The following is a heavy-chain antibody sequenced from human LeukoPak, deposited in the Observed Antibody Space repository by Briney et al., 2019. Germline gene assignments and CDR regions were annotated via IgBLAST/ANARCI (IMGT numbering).Heavy chain of an antibody. D-gene: IGHD4-17*01. V-gene: IGHV3-21*01. CDR3: ARDGAVTNGRYFDY. CDR1: GFTFSDYS. CDR2: ISSSSDYI. J-gene: IGHJ4*02. Sequence: GGSLRLSSAASGFTFSDYSLNWVRQAPGKGLEWVSSISSSSDYIYYADSLKGRFTISRDNTKNSLYLQMNSLRAEDTAVYYCARDGAVTNGRYFDYWGQGSLVTASS.